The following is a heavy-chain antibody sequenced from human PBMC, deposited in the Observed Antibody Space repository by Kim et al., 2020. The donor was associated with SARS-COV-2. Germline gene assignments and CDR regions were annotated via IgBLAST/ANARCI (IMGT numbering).Heavy chain of an antibody. V-gene: IGHV4-39*01. CDR2: IYYSGST. CDR3: ARQPLRGIVVVVAARNWCDP. J-gene: IGHJ5*02. CDR1: GGSISSSSYY. Sequence: SETLSLTCTVSGGSISSSSYYWGWIRQPPGKGLEWIGSIYYSGSTYYNPSLKSRVTISVDTTKNQFSLKLSSVTAADTAVYYCARQPLRGIVVVVAARNWCDPWGQGTLVTVSS. D-gene: IGHD2-15*01.